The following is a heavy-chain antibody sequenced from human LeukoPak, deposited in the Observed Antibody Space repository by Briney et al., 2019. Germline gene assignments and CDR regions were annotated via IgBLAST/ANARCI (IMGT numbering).Heavy chain of an antibody. CDR1: GLTFDDIG. CDR3: ARAYGSGSYYNGGPFDY. V-gene: IGHV3-20*04. CDR2: IIWNSGIT. D-gene: IGHD3-10*01. J-gene: IGHJ4*02. Sequence: GGSLELSCAAPGLTFDDIGLSWVRQVPGKGLGWFSDIIWNSGITSYADSVKGRFTISRDNAKNSLYLQMNSLRAEVTAVYYCARAYGSGSYYNGGPFDYWGQGTLVTVSS.